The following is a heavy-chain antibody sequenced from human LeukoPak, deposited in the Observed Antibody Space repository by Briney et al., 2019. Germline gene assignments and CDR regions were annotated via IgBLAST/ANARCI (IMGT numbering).Heavy chain of an antibody. D-gene: IGHD3-10*01. CDR3: ARDIGLVRGIIMAH. CDR1: GYIFSTYY. CDR2: INPTVGTT. V-gene: IGHV1-46*01. Sequence: ASVKVSCKASGYIFSTYYMHWVRQAPGQGLEWMGIINPTVGTTTYAQKFQGRVTLTTDTSTSTAYMELRSLKSDDTAVYYCARDIGLVRGIIMAHWGQGTQVTVSS. J-gene: IGHJ4*02.